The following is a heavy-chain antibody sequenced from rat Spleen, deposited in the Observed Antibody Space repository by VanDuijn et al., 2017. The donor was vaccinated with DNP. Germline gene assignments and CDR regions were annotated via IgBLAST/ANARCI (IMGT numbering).Heavy chain of an antibody. CDR3: AKAGGYSPWYFDY. Sequence: EVQLVESGGGFVQPGRSLRLSCTASGFTFSDYNMAWVRQAPKKGLEWVATISTGGGNIYYRDSVRGRFTISRDNAKSTLYLQMDSLRSEETATYYCAKAGGYSPWYFDYWGQGVMVTVSS. V-gene: IGHV5S11*01. CDR1: GFTFSDYN. CDR2: ISTGGGNI. J-gene: IGHJ2*01. D-gene: IGHD1-11*01.